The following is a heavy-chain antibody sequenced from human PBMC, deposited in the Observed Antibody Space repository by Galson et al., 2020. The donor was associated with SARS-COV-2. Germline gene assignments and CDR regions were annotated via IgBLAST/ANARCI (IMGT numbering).Heavy chain of an antibody. Sequence: ETSETLSLTCSVSEAPMSSYYWSWIRQPPGKGLEWIGYISYSGSTSYNPTLRSRVTIPVDLSKNQPSLKVTSVTAADTAVYYCARDPAPLYGANDCYGMDAWGRGTTVTVSS. CDR2: ISYSGST. D-gene: IGHD4-17*01. J-gene: IGHJ6*02. CDR3: ARDPAPLYGANDCYGMDA. CDR1: EAPMSSYY. V-gene: IGHV4-59*01.